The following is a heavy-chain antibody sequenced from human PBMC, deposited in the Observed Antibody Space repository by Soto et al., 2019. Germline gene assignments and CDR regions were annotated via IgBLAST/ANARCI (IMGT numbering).Heavy chain of an antibody. J-gene: IGHJ4*02. CDR1: GGSISSSNW. CDR2: IYHSGST. Sequence: SETLSLTXAVSGGSISSSNWWSWVRQPRGKGLEWIGEIYHSGSTNYNPSLKSRVTISVDKSKNQFSLKLSSVTAADTAVYYCARTELGTYDFWSGYHRGSVPDYWGQGTLVTAPQ. V-gene: IGHV4-4*02. D-gene: IGHD3-3*01. CDR3: ARTELGTYDFWSGYHRGSVPDY.